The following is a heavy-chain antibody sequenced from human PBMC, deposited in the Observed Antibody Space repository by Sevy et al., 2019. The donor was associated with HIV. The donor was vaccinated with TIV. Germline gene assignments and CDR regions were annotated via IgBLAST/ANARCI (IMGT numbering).Heavy chain of an antibody. Sequence: GGSLRLSCAASGFTFSSYSMNWVRQAPGKGLEWVSSISSSSSCIYYADSVKGRFTISRDNAKNSLYLQMNSLRAEDTAVYYCARGEMATIGAFDIWGQGTMVTVSS. CDR3: ARGEMATIGAFDI. V-gene: IGHV3-21*01. J-gene: IGHJ3*02. CDR2: ISSSSSCI. CDR1: GFTFSSYS. D-gene: IGHD5-12*01.